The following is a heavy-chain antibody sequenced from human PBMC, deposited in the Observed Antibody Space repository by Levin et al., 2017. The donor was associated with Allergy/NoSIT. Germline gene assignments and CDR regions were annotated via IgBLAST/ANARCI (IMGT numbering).Heavy chain of an antibody. CDR3: ARQDSHFFDTSGHFFTNYFFDY. CDR2: IFPGDSDT. J-gene: IGHJ4*02. D-gene: IGHD3-22*01. CDR1: GYSFSTYW. V-gene: IGHV5-51*01. Sequence: GESLKISCKGFGYSFSTYWIGWVRQMPGKGLEWMGVIFPGDSDTRYSPTFQGQVTFSVDKSINTAYLQWSSLKPPDSDIYYCARQDSHFFDTSGHFFTNYFFDYWGQGSLVTVSS.